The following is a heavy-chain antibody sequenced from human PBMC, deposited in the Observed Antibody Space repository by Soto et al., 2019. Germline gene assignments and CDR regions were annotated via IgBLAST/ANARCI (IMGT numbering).Heavy chain of an antibody. CDR3: ARDVGLDSDDFFAY. D-gene: IGHD3-9*01. J-gene: IGHJ4*02. Sequence: GGSLRLSCTASGFTFTSYGMGWVRQAPGKGLQWVSTIRGDGGTTHYTDSVKGRFSISIDNSNNKVYLQIDFLRAEDTAMYFCARDVGLDSDDFFAYWGQGTQVTVSS. V-gene: IGHV3-23*01. CDR1: GFTFTSYG. CDR2: IRGDGGTT.